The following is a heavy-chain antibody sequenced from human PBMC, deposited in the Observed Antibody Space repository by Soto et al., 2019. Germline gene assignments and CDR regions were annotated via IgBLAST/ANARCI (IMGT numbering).Heavy chain of an antibody. J-gene: IGHJ6*02. CDR3: ARVSGSYYYGMDV. D-gene: IGHD1-26*01. CDR2: IYHSGST. Sequence: SETLSLTCTVSGDSISSSNYYWVWVRQPPGKGLEWIGEIYHSGSTNYNPSLKSRVTISVDKSKNQFSLKLSSVTAADTAVYYCARVSGSYYYGMDVWGQGTTVTVSS. CDR1: GDSISSSNYY. V-gene: IGHV4-39*07.